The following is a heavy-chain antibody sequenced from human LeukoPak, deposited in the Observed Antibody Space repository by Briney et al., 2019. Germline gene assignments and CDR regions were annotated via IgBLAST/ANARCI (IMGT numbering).Heavy chain of an antibody. D-gene: IGHD3-10*01. V-gene: IGHV4-59*01. CDR1: GGSISSYY. J-gene: IGHJ4*02. CDR2: IYYSGST. CDR3: ARDRARFEDPGYFDY. Sequence: PSETLSLTCTVSGGSISSYYWSWIRQPPGKGLEWIGYIYYSGSTNYNPSLKGRVTISVDTSKNQFSLKLSSVTAADTAVYYCARDRARFEDPGYFDYWGQGTLVTVSS.